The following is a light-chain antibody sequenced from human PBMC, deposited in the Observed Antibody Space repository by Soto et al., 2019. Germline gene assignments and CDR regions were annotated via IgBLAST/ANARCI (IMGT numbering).Light chain of an antibody. CDR3: QSYDSSXHAV. Sequence: NFMLTQPHSVSESPGKTVTISCTRSSGSIASNYVQWYQQRPGSAPTTVIYEDNQRPSGVPDRFSGSIESSSNSASLTISGLKTEDEADYYCQSYDSSXHAVFGGGTQX. CDR2: EDN. V-gene: IGLV6-57*04. J-gene: IGLJ7*01. CDR1: SGSIASNY.